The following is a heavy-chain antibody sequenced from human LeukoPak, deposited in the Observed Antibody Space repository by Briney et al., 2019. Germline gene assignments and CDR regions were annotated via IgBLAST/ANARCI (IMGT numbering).Heavy chain of an antibody. CDR3: ARARPSYSSSWYLVNKNWFDP. CDR1: GGSISSGSYY. D-gene: IGHD6-13*01. CDR2: IYTSGST. V-gene: IGHV4-61*02. J-gene: IGHJ5*02. Sequence: SQTLSLTCTVSGGSISSGSYYWSWIRQPAGKGLEWIGRIYTSGSTNYNPSLKSRVTISVDTSKNQFSLKLSSVTAADTAVYYCARARPSYSSSWYLVNKNWFDPWGQGTLVTVSS.